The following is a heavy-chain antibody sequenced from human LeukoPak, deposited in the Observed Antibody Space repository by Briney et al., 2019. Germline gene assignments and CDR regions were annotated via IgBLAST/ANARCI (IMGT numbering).Heavy chain of an antibody. CDR1: GFTLSSYT. D-gene: IGHD3-10*01. Sequence: PGGSLRLSCEVSGFTLSSYTMNWVRQAPGKGLERVSSISSSSSYIYYADSVKGRFTSSRDNARNSLYLQMNSLRAEDTAVYYCARDGSGYDDAFDIWGQGTMVTVSS. V-gene: IGHV3-21*01. CDR3: ARDGSGYDDAFDI. CDR2: ISSSSSYI. J-gene: IGHJ3*02.